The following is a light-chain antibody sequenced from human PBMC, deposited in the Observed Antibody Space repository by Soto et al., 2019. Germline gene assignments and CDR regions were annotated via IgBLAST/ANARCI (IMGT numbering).Light chain of an antibody. CDR2: EVT. Sequence: QSVLTQPRSVSGSPGQSVTISCTGTSSDVGGYNFVSWFQQHPGRAPKVMIYEVTKRPSDISDRFSGSKSGNTASLTISGLQAEDQATYYCSSYSSTTRWIFGGGTKLTVL. V-gene: IGLV2-11*01. J-gene: IGLJ3*02. CDR1: SSDVGGYNF. CDR3: SSYSSTTRWI.